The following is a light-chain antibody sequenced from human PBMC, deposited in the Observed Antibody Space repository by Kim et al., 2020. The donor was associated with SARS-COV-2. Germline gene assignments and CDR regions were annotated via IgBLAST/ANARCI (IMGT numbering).Light chain of an antibody. J-gene: IGKJ1*01. CDR1: QSVSSSY. CDR2: GAS. V-gene: IGKV3-20*01. CDR3: QQYGSSPRT. Sequence: EIVLTQSPGPLSLSPGERATLSCRASQSVSSSYLAWYQQKPGQAPRLLINGASSRATGIPDRFSGSGSGTDFTLTISRLEPEDFAVYYCQQYGSSPRTFGQGTKVDIK.